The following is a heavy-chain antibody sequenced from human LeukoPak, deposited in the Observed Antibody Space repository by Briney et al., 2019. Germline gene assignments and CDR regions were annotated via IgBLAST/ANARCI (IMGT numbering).Heavy chain of an antibody. J-gene: IGHJ4*02. D-gene: IGHD5-12*01. Sequence: ASVKVSCKASGYTFTSYDINWVRQATGQGLEWMGWMNPNSGNTGYAQKLQGRVTMTRNTSISTAYMELSSLRSEDTAVYYCARGRYSNRGFDYWGQGTLVTVSS. CDR2: MNPNSGNT. V-gene: IGHV1-8*01. CDR1: GYTFTSYD. CDR3: ARGRYSNRGFDY.